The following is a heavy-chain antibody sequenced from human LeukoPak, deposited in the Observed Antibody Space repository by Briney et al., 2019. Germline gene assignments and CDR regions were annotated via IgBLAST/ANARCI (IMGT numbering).Heavy chain of an antibody. D-gene: IGHD3-16*02. Sequence: GSLRLSCAASGFTFSSYGMHWVRQAPGKGLEWVAVISYDGSNKYYADSVKGRFTISRDNSKNTLYLQMNSLRAEDTAVYYCAKDRYRCYYGMDVWGQGTTVTVSS. CDR3: AKDRYRCYYGMDV. CDR2: ISYDGSNK. V-gene: IGHV3-30*18. J-gene: IGHJ6*02. CDR1: GFTFSSYG.